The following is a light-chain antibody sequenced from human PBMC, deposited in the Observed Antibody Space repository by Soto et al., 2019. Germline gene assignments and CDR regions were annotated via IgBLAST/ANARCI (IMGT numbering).Light chain of an antibody. CDR1: SSDVGSYNY. J-gene: IGLJ1*01. CDR3: SSYTSTSTYV. CDR2: DVS. V-gene: IGLV2-14*01. Sequence: QSALTQPASVSGSPGQSTAISCTGTSSDVGSYNYVSWYQQHPGKAPKLMIYDVSNRPSGVSDRFSGSKSGNTASLTISGLQAEDEADYYCSSYTSTSTYVFGTGTKLTVL.